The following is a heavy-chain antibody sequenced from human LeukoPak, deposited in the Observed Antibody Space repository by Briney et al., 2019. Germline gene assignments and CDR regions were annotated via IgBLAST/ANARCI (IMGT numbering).Heavy chain of an antibody. CDR2: IYNSGNT. J-gene: IGHJ4*02. CDR3: ARLAHGYGFDY. D-gene: IGHD5-18*01. CDR1: GGSISSYY. V-gene: IGHV4-59*01. Sequence: SETLSLTCTVSGGSISSYYWSWIRQPPGKGLEWIGYIYNSGNTNYNPSLKSRVTISVDTSKNQFSLKLSSVTAADTAVYYCARLAHGYGFDYWGQGTLVTASS.